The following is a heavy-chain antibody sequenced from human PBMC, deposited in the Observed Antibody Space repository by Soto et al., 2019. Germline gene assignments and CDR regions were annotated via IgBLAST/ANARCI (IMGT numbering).Heavy chain of an antibody. CDR1: GGSANSGGYY. CDR3: AGFSHWANPLDF. Sequence: SSETLSLTRFVSGGSANSGGYYWNWIRQHPGKDLEWIGYIYYDGSTYYNPSLQTRINMAAYTSKAQFALKLTSVTAEDTAVYYCAGFSHWANPLDFWGQGALVTVSS. CDR2: IYYDGST. V-gene: IGHV4-31*03. D-gene: IGHD7-27*01. J-gene: IGHJ4*02.